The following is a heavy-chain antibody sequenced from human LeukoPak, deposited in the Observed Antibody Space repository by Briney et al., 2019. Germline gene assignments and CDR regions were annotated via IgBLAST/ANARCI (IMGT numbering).Heavy chain of an antibody. CDR2: ISYIGST. Sequence: SSETLSLTCAVSDDSFSSHYWTWIRPPPGKGLEWIGYISYIGSTNYNPSLKSRVTISIDTSRNQFSLRLSSVTAADTAVYYCARDLVTVPQGFDIWGQGTMVSVSS. D-gene: IGHD3-9*01. V-gene: IGHV4-59*11. CDR1: DDSFSSHY. CDR3: ARDLVTVPQGFDI. J-gene: IGHJ3*02.